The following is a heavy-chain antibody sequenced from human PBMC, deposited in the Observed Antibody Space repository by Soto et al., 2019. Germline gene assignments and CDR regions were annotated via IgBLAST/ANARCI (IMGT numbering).Heavy chain of an antibody. CDR3: ASENYGAFEY. D-gene: IGHD4-17*01. J-gene: IGHJ4*02. V-gene: IGHV3-11*06. CDR1: GVRFSVYF. CDR2: INDRGGKT. Sequence: QVQLVESGGGLVKPGGSLRLSCAASGVRFSVYFMSWLRQTPGNRLEWFSSINDRGGKTGYAHFVRGRLTFSRDNAKNSLYLQMNSLTAEDTAVYYCASENYGAFEYWGQGILVTVYS.